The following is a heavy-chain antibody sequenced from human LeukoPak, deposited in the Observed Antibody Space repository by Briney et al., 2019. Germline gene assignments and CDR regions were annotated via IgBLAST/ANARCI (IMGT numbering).Heavy chain of an antibody. J-gene: IGHJ6*03. Sequence: SETLSLTCTVSGASISNYYWSWIRQPPGKGLEWIGYIHYSGSTSYNPSLKSRVTISVDTSKNQFSLKLRFVTPADTAVYYCAGTTEGYCSGGSCYSYYYYMDVWGKGTTVTVSS. CDR2: IHYSGST. V-gene: IGHV4-59*01. CDR3: AGTTEGYCSGGSCYSYYYYMDV. D-gene: IGHD2-15*01. CDR1: GASISNYY.